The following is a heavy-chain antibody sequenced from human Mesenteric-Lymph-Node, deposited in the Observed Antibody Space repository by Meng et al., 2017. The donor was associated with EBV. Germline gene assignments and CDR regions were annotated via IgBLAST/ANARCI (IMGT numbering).Heavy chain of an antibody. CDR1: GDSVSSSSAA. Sequence: QLQLQQSGPGLVKPSPTLSLTCVISGDSVSSSSAAWTWIRQSPSRGLEWLGRTYYRSKWYNDYAVFVKSRITINPDTYKNQFSLQLNSVTPEDTAVYYCARGATSVFDLWGRGTLVIVSS. V-gene: IGHV6-1*01. CDR2: TYYRSKWYN. J-gene: IGHJ2*01. CDR3: ARGATSVFDL.